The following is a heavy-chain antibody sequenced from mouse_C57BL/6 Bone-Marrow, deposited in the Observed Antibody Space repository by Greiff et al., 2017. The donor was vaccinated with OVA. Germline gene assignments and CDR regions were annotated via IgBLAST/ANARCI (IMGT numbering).Heavy chain of an antibody. CDR3: ARERYYYGSSYGRIMDY. CDR2: ISYDGSN. D-gene: IGHD1-1*01. Sequence: EVKLVESGPGLVKPSQSLSLTCSVTGYSITSGYYWNWIRQFPGNKLEWMGYISYDGSNNYNPSLKNRISITRDTSKNQFFLKLNSVTTEDTATYYCARERYYYGSSYGRIMDYWGQGTSVTVSS. J-gene: IGHJ4*01. V-gene: IGHV3-6*01. CDR1: GYSITSGYY.